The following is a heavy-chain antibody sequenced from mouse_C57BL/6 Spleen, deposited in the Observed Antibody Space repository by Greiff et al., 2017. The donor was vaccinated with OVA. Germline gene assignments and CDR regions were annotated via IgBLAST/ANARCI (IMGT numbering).Heavy chain of an antibody. CDR1: GYTFTSYW. CDR2: IDPSDSYT. V-gene: IGHV1-50*01. Sequence: QVQLQQPGAELVKPGASVKLSCKASGYTFTSYWMQWVKQRPGQGLEWIGEIDPSDSYTNYNQKFKGKATLTVDTSSSTAYMQLSRLTSEDSAVYYCARLDDPGFAYWGQGTLVTVSA. J-gene: IGHJ3*01. CDR3: ARLDDPGFAY.